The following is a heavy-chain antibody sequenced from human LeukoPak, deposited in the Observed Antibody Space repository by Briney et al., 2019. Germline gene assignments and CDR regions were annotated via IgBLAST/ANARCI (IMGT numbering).Heavy chain of an antibody. CDR1: GGSFSGYY. V-gene: IGHV4-34*01. Sequence: PSETLSLTCAVYGGSFSGYYWSWIRQPPGKGLEWIGEINHSGSTNYNPSLKSRVTISVDTSKNQFSLKLSSVTAVDTAVYYCARGLFPKRVLPHPKRRKQSRGDDWFDPWGQGTLVTVSS. D-gene: IGHD3-10*01. J-gene: IGHJ5*02. CDR2: INHSGST. CDR3: ARGLFPKRVLPHPKRRKQSRGDDWFDP.